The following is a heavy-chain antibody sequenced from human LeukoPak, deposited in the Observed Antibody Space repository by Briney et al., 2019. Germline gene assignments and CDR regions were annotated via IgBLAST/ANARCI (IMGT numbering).Heavy chain of an antibody. CDR2: IYYSGGT. Sequence: PSETLSLTCTVSGGSVTSYYCNWVRQPPGRGLEWIEYIYYSGGTNYNPSLESRVTISLDTAKNQFSLKLRSVTAEDTAVYYCATTGATSPSSASWFNIEYWGQGTLVPVSS. CDR3: ATTGATSPSSASWFNIEY. V-gene: IGHV4-59*08. J-gene: IGHJ4*02. D-gene: IGHD6-13*01. CDR1: GGSVTSYY.